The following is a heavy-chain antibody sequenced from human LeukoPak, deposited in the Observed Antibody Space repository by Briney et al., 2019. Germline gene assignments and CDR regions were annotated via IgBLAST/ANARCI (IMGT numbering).Heavy chain of an antibody. CDR3: ASYRGYSSSYFDY. J-gene: IGHJ4*02. Sequence: ASVKVSCKASGGTFRSYAISWVRQAPGQGLEWMGGIIPIFGTANYAQKFQGRVTITADESMSTAYMELSSLRSEDTAVYYCASYRGYSSSYFDYWGQGTLVTVSS. CDR2: IIPIFGTA. V-gene: IGHV1-69*13. CDR1: GGTFRSYA. D-gene: IGHD6-13*01.